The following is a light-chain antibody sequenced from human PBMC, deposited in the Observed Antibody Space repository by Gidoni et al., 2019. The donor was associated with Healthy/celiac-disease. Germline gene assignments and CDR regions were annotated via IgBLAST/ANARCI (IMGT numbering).Light chain of an antibody. Sequence: EIVLTQSPATLSSSPGERATLSCRARQGVSSYLAWYQQKPGQAPRLLIYDASNKATGIPARFSGSGSGTDFTLTISSLEPEDFAVYYCQQRSNWPPVTFGGGTKVEIK. CDR3: QQRSNWPPVT. CDR2: DAS. J-gene: IGKJ4*01. V-gene: IGKV3-11*01. CDR1: QGVSSY.